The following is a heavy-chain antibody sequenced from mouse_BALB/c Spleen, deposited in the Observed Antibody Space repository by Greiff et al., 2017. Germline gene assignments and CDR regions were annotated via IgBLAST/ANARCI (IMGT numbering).Heavy chain of an antibody. D-gene: IGHD2-14*01. CDR2: INPYNDGT. CDR3: AREGVPPWFAY. Sequence: EVQLQQSGPELVKPGASVKMSCKASGYTFTSYVMHWVKQKPGQGLEWIGYINPYNDGTKYNEKFKGKATLTSDKSSSTAYMELSSLTSEDSAVYYCAREGVPPWFAYWGQGTLVTVSA. CDR1: GYTFTSYV. V-gene: IGHV1-14*01. J-gene: IGHJ3*01.